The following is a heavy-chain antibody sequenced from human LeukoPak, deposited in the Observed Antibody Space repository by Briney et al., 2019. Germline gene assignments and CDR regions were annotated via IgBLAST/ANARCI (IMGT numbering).Heavy chain of an antibody. D-gene: IGHD3-10*01. J-gene: IGHJ4*02. CDR3: ARDGFYGSGSYYPRYFDY. V-gene: IGHV3-48*01. Sequence: GGSLRLSCAASGFTFSSYSMSWVRQAPGKGLEWVSYISSSSSTIYYADSVKGRFTISRDNAKNSLYLQMNSLRAEDTAVYYCARDGFYGSGSYYPRYFDYWGQGTLVTVSS. CDR1: GFTFSSYS. CDR2: ISSSSSTI.